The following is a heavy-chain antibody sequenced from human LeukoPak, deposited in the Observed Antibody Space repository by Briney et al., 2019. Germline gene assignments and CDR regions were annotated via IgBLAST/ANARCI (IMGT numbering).Heavy chain of an antibody. D-gene: IGHD3-9*01. V-gene: IGHV7-4-1*02. CDR3: ARGTAGYFGTDC. J-gene: IGHJ4*02. CDR2: IDTNTGNS. Sequence: ASVKVSCKTSGYNFATYPMNWVRQAPGQGLEWMGWIDTNTGNSIYAQDFSGRFVFSLDTSVSATYLQISSLKAEDTAVYYCARGTAGYFGTDCWGQGTLVTVSS. CDR1: GYNFATYP.